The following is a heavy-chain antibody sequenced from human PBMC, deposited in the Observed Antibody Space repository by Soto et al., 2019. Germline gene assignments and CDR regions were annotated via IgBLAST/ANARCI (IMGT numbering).Heavy chain of an antibody. CDR2: IWYDGSNK. V-gene: IGHV3-33*01. CDR3: ARAQGYYGHGAFDI. D-gene: IGHD3-10*01. J-gene: IGHJ3*02. Sequence: PVGSLRLSCAASGFTLSSYGMHWVRQAPGKGLELVAVIWYDGSNKYYADSVKGRFTISRDNAKNSLYLQMNSLRAEDTAVYYCARAQGYYGHGAFDIWGQGTMVTVSS. CDR1: GFTLSSYG.